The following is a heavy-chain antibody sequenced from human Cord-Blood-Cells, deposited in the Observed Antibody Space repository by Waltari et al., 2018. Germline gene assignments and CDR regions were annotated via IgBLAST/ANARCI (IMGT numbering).Heavy chain of an antibody. D-gene: IGHD3-10*01. J-gene: IGHJ4*02. V-gene: IGHV1-24*01. CDR3: VHLSGSGSYYNYFDY. CDR1: GYTLTELS. CDR2: FDPEDGET. Sequence: QVQLVQSGAEVKKPGASVKVSCKVSGYTLTELSMHWVQPAPGKGLEWMGGFDPEDGETIYAQKFQGRVTMTEDTSTDTAYMELSSLRSEDTAVYYCVHLSGSGSYYNYFDYWGQGTLVTVSS.